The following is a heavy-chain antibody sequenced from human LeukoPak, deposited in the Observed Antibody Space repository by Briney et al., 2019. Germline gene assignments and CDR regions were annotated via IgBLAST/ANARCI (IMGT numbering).Heavy chain of an antibody. D-gene: IGHD4-23*01. J-gene: IGHJ4*02. V-gene: IGHV1-24*01. CDR2: FDPEDGET. CDR3: ATLTSVVTPADY. CDR1: GYTLTELS. Sequence: ASVKVSCKVSGYTLTELSMHWVRQAPGKGLEWMGGFDPEDGETIYAQKFQGRVTMTEDTSTDTAYMELSSLRSEDTAVYYCATLTSVVTPADYWGQGTLVTVSS.